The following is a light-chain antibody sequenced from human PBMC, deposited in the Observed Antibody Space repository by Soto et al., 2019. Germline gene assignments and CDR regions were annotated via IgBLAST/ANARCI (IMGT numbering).Light chain of an antibody. CDR2: GAS. CDR1: QSVSGN. CDR3: QQYNNWPPT. Sequence: EIVMTQSPATLSVSPGERATLSCRASQSVSGNLAWYQQKPGQAPRLLIYGASTSATGIPARFSGSGSGTEFTLTISSLQAEDFAVYYCQQYNNWPPTFGQGTKVEIK. V-gene: IGKV3D-15*01. J-gene: IGKJ1*01.